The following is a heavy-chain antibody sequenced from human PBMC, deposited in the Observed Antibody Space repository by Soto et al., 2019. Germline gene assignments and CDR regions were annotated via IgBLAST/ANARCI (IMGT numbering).Heavy chain of an antibody. D-gene: IGHD3-22*01. J-gene: IGHJ4*02. CDR2: IVPKLGTV. Sequence: QVQLVQSGAEVKKTGSSVKVSCKISGGIFSRHAIDWVRQAPGQGLEWMGGIVPKLGTVIYAQNFQARVTSSASALTTTSYLNMSGLTCNDTAVYYYARPRTYDDESDSYSGHQFYDWAQGTLVSVYS. V-gene: IGHV1-69*01. CDR3: ARPRTYDDESDSYSGHQFYD. CDR1: GGIFSRHA.